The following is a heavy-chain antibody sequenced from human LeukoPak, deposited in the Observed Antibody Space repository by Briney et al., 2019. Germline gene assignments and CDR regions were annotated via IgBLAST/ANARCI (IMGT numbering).Heavy chain of an antibody. CDR3: AKSHGDYALDY. D-gene: IGHD4-17*01. V-gene: IGHV3-9*03. CDR2: ISWNSGSI. CDR1: GFTFDDYA. Sequence: GGSLRLSCAASGFTFDDYAMHWVRQAPGKGLEWVSGISWNSGSIGYAASVRGRFTISRDNAKNSLYLQMNSLRAEDMALYYCAKSHGDYALDYWGQGTLVTVSS. J-gene: IGHJ4*02.